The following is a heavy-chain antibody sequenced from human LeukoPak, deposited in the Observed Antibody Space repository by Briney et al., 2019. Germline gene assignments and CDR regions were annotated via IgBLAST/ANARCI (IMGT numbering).Heavy chain of an antibody. J-gene: IGHJ6*02. CDR2: ISGSGGTT. D-gene: IGHD6-13*01. V-gene: IGHV3-23*01. Sequence: PGGSLRLSCAAPGFSFSNYAMSWVRQAPGKGLEWVSAISGSGGTTNYADSVKGRFTISRDNSKNTLYLQMDSLRAEDTAVYCCAKVGSSMSFYYYYGLDVWGQGTTVTVSS. CDR1: GFSFSNYA. CDR3: AKVGSSMSFYYYYGLDV.